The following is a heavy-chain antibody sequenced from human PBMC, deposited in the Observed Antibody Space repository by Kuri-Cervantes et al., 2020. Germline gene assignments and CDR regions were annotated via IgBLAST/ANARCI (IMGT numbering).Heavy chain of an antibody. V-gene: IGHV1-18*01. D-gene: IGHD2-2*01. CDR3: ARTDCSSTSCYFSYYYMDV. J-gene: IGHJ6*03. CDR2: ISAYNGNT. CDR1: GYTFTSYG. Sequence: ASVKVSCKPSGYTFTSYGISWVRQAPGQGLEWMGWISAYNGNTNYAQKLQGRVTMTTDTSTSTAYMELRSLRSDDTAVYYCARTDCSSTSCYFSYYYMDVWGKGTTVTVSS.